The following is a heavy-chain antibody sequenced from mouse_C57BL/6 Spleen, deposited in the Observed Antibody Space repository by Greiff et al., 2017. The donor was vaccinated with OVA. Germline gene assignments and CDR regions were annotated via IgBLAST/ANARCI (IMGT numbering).Heavy chain of an antibody. CDR1: GFTFSSYA. J-gene: IGHJ2*01. CDR2: ISDGGSYT. Sequence: EVHLVESGGGLVKPGGSLKLSCAASGFTFSSYAMSWVRQTPEKRLEWVATISDGGSYTYYPDNVKGRFTISRDNAKNNLYLQMSHLKSEDTAMYYCARVRDSNPFDYWGQGTTLTVSS. D-gene: IGHD2-5*01. V-gene: IGHV5-4*01. CDR3: ARVRDSNPFDY.